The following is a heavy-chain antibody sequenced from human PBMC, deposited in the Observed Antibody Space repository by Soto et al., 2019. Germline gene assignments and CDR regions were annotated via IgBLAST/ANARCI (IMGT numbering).Heavy chain of an antibody. CDR3: ARDRRESISWSTNTNWFEP. J-gene: IGHJ5*02. CDR1: GFTFSSYW. V-gene: IGHV3-74*01. Sequence: PGGSLRLSCAASGFTFSSYWMHWVRQAPGKGLVWVSRINSDGSSTNYADSVKGRFTISRDNAKNTLYLQMNSLRAEDTAVYYCARDRRESISWSTNTNWFEPWGQGTLVTVSS. CDR2: INSDGSST. D-gene: IGHD6-13*01.